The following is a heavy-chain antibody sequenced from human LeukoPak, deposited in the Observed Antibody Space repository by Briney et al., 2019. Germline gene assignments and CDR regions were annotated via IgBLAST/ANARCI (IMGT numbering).Heavy chain of an antibody. CDR2: FDPKDGDT. CDR1: GYTLTELS. J-gene: IGHJ4*02. V-gene: IGHV1-24*01. CDR3: ARVSGDIAAAGTWY. D-gene: IGHD6-13*01. Sequence: RASVKVSCKVSGYTLTELSVHWVRQAPGKGLEWMGNFDPKDGDTIYAQRFQGRVTMTEDTSTHTAYMELSSLRSEDTAVYFCARVSGDIAAAGTWYWGQGTLVTVSS.